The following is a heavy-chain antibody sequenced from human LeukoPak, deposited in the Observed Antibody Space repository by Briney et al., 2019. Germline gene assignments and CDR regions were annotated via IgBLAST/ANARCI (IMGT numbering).Heavy chain of an antibody. D-gene: IGHD3-16*01. CDR2: IYYSGST. J-gene: IGHJ3*02. Sequence: PSETLSLTCTVSGGSISSSSYYWGWIRQPPGKGLEWIGSIYYSGSTYYNPSLKSRVTISVDTSKNQFSLKLSSVTAADTAVYYCEKVAGESHSDAFDIWGQGTMVTVSS. V-gene: IGHV4-39*01. CDR3: EKVAGESHSDAFDI. CDR1: GGSISSSSYY.